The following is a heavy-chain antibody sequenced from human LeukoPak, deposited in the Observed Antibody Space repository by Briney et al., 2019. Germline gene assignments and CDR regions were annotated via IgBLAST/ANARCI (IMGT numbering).Heavy chain of an antibody. CDR1: GFTFSDYY. CDR3: AREKGSSGDY. Sequence: GGSLRLSCAASGFTFSDYYMSWIRQAPGKGLEWVSYISSSGSTIYYADSVKGRFTISRDQAQNSLYLEMNSRRAEDTVVYYCAREKGSSGDYWGQGTLVTVSS. CDR2: ISSSGSTI. J-gene: IGHJ4*02. V-gene: IGHV3-11*01. D-gene: IGHD3-10*01.